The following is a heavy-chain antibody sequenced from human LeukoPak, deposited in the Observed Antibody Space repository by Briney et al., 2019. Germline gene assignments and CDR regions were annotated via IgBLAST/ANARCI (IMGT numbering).Heavy chain of an antibody. V-gene: IGHV3-13*04. D-gene: IGHD3-16*02. CDR2: ISTACDT. Sequence: PGGSLRLSCAASGSTFSSYDMHWVRQATGKGLEWVSAISTACDTYYPGSVKRRFTISRENDKHSLYLQRNGLRAGDTAVYYCARGLWAGLSYFDYWGQGTLVTVSS. CDR1: GSTFSSYD. J-gene: IGHJ4*02. CDR3: ARGLWAGLSYFDY.